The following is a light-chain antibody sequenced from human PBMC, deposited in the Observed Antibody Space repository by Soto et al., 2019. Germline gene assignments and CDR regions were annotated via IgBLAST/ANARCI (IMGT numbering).Light chain of an antibody. Sequence: EIVMTESPVTLSVSPGETVILSCRASQSLRSNLAWYQQKPGQTPRLLIYTASIRAAATPARFSGSGAGTNFSLTISSLQSEDFAVYHCQQYSSSPLTFGGGTKVDIK. CDR1: QSLRSN. J-gene: IGKJ4*01. CDR3: QQYSSSPLT. V-gene: IGKV3-15*01. CDR2: TAS.